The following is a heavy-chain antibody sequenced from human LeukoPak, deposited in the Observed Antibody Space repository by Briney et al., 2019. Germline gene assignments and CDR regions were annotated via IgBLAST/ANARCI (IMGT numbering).Heavy chain of an antibody. V-gene: IGHV4-38-2*02. CDR2: IYHSGST. CDR1: GYSISSGYY. J-gene: IGHJ4*02. D-gene: IGHD2-8*01. Sequence: SETLSLTCTVSGYSISSGYYWGWIRQPPGKGLEWIGSIYHSGSTYYNPSLKSRVTISVDTSKNQFSLKLSSVTAADTAVYYCARFMVYAIPFDYWGQGTLVTVSS. CDR3: ARFMVYAIPFDY.